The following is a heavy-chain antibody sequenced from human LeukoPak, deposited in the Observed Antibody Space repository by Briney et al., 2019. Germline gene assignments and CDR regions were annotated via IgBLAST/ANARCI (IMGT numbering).Heavy chain of an antibody. CDR3: AKDFSYYYGSGTLYGMDV. Sequence: PGGSLRLSCAASGFTFSSYAMSWVRQAPGKGLEWVSAIVGSGGRTYYADSVKGRFTISRDNSKNTLYLQMNSLRAEDTAVYYCAKDFSYYYGSGTLYGMDVWGRGTTVTVSS. J-gene: IGHJ6*02. D-gene: IGHD3-10*01. CDR2: IVGSGGRT. CDR1: GFTFSSYA. V-gene: IGHV3-23*01.